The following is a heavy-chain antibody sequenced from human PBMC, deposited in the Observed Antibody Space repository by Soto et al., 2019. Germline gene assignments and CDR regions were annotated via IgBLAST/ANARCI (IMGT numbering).Heavy chain of an antibody. Sequence: SVKVSCKASGGTFSNYAISWVRQAPGQGLEWMGGIILPFGTPNYAQKFQGRVTITADTSTTTAYMELSSLRSEDTAVYYCARGVAAWYFDYWGQGTLVTVSS. D-gene: IGHD2-15*01. CDR2: IILPFGTP. CDR1: GGTFSNYA. CDR3: ARGVAAWYFDY. V-gene: IGHV1-69*06. J-gene: IGHJ4*02.